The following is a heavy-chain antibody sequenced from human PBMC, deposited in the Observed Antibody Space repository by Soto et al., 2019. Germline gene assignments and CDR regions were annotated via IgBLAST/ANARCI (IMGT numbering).Heavy chain of an antibody. Sequence: ASVKVSCKASGFSFTGYYIHWLRQAPGQGLEWMGWINAHSGGTEYAQKFQGGVTLTRDTSIATAYLTLTSLTSDDTALYYCAKDLTRQLAYWLDPWGQGTQVTVLL. CDR3: AKDLTRQLAYWLDP. CDR2: INAHSGGT. CDR1: GFSFTGYY. V-gene: IGHV1-2*02. J-gene: IGHJ5*02. D-gene: IGHD6-6*01.